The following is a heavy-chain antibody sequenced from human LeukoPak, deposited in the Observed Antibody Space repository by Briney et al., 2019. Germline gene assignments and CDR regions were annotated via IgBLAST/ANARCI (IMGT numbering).Heavy chain of an antibody. CDR2: ISYDGSNK. Sequence: PGRSLRLSCAASGFTFSSYGMHWVRQAPGRGLEWVAVISYDGSNKYFTDSVKGRFTISRDNSKNTLYVQMNSLRAEDTALYFCAKDLRGVRGLGALDYWGQGALVTVSS. CDR3: AKDLRGVRGLGALDY. J-gene: IGHJ4*02. CDR1: GFTFSSYG. D-gene: IGHD3/OR15-3a*01. V-gene: IGHV3-30*18.